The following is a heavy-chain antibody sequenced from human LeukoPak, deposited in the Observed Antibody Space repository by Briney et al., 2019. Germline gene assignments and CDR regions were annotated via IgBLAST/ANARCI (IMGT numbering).Heavy chain of an antibody. CDR3: AKAWAAAGTFAS. V-gene: IGHV3-23*01. CDR1: GFTFSNYN. Sequence: PGGSLRLSCAASGFTFSNYNMNWVRQAPGKGLEWVSTIIGSGGDTYYADSVKGRFTISRDTSKNTLYLQMKSLRAEDTAVYYCAKAWAAAGTFASWGQGTLATVSS. CDR2: IIGSGGDT. D-gene: IGHD6-13*01. J-gene: IGHJ4*02.